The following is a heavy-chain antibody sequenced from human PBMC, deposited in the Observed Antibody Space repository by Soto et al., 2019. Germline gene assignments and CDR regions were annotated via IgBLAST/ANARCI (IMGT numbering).Heavy chain of an antibody. CDR3: ARSRSGAVADSFDF. D-gene: IGHD3-10*01. V-gene: IGHV3-30*04. CDR1: GFIFSMYA. CDR2: ISKDGSSK. J-gene: IGHJ4*02. Sequence: GSLRLSCAASGFIFSMYAIHWVRQAPGKGLEWLAVISKDGSSKYYLDSVKGRFTISRDNSKNTVHLEMKNLRDEDTALYYCARSRSGAVADSFDFWGQGTLVTVSS.